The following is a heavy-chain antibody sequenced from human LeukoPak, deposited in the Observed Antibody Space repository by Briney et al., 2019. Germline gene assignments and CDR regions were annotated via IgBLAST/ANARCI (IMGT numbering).Heavy chain of an antibody. CDR2: INPNSGGT. CDR3: ARVGKKIAVARLYYFDY. V-gene: IGHV1-2*02. Sequence: ASVKVSCKASGYTFTGYYMHWVRQAPGQGLEWMGWINPNSGGTNYAQKFQGRVTMTRDTSISTAYMELSRLRSDDTAVYYCARVGKKIAVARLYYFDYWGQGTLVTVSS. CDR1: GYTFTGYY. D-gene: IGHD6-19*01. J-gene: IGHJ4*02.